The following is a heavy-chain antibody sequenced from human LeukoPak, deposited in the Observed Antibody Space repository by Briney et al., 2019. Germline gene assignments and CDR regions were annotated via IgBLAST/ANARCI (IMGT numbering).Heavy chain of an antibody. CDR3: ATHMTTVKENGMDV. CDR1: GYTLTELS. D-gene: IGHD4-17*01. Sequence: GASVKVSCKVSGYTLTELSMHWVRQAPGKGLEWMGGFDPEDGETIYAQKFQGRVTMTEDTSTDTAYMELSSLRSEDTAVYYCATHMTTVKENGMDVWGQGPRSPSP. CDR2: FDPEDGET. V-gene: IGHV1-24*01. J-gene: IGHJ6*02.